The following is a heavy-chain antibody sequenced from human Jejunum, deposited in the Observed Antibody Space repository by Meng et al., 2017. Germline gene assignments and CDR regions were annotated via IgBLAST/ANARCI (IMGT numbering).Heavy chain of an antibody. V-gene: IGHV4-39*07. D-gene: IGHD6-13*01. CDR1: GGSISSSDYY. CDR2: VYYIGNT. CDR3: ARESGITAADRDYNWFDP. Sequence: SETLSLTCTLSGGSISSSDYYWAWIRQPPGKGLEWIGSVYYIGNTYCNPSLKSRVTISVDTSKNQFSLKLSSVTAADTALYYCARESGITAADRDYNWFDPWGQGTLVTVSS. J-gene: IGHJ5*02.